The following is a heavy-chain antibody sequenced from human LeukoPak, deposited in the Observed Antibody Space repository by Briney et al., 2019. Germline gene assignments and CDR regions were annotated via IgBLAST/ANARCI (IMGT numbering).Heavy chain of an antibody. CDR3: AKDGAGSRTHGYYYYYYMDV. Sequence: PGGSLRLSCAASGFTFSSYAMHWVRQAPGKGLEWVSGISWNSGSIGYADSVKGRFTISRDNAKNSLYLQMNSLRAEDTALYYCAKDGAGSRTHGYYYYYYMDVWGKGTTVTISS. CDR2: ISWNSGSI. J-gene: IGHJ6*03. V-gene: IGHV3-9*01. D-gene: IGHD6-19*01. CDR1: GFTFSSYA.